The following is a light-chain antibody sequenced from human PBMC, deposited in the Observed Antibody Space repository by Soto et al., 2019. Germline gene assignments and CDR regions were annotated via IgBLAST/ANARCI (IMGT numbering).Light chain of an antibody. Sequence: EIVLTQSPGTLSLSPGESATLSCRASQSVTSSYLAWYQQKPGQAPRLLIYGASRRATGFPDRFSGSGSGTDFTLTISRLEPEDLAVYFCQQSQSSPRTFGQGTKVEIK. CDR1: QSVTSSY. CDR2: GAS. J-gene: IGKJ1*01. CDR3: QQSQSSPRT. V-gene: IGKV3-20*01.